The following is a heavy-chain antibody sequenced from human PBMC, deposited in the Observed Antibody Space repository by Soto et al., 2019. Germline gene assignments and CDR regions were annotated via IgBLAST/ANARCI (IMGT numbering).Heavy chain of an antibody. V-gene: IGHV6-1*01. Sequence: SQTLSLTCAISGDSVSSNSAAWNCIRQSPSRGLEWLGRTYYRSKWYNDYAVSVKSRITINPDTSKNKFSLQPNSVTPEDTAVYYCARDLGIAVAGRTYYYYGMDVWGQGTTVTVS. CDR3: ARDLGIAVAGRTYYYYGMDV. D-gene: IGHD6-19*01. CDR1: GDSVSSNSAA. CDR2: TYYRSKWYN. J-gene: IGHJ6*02.